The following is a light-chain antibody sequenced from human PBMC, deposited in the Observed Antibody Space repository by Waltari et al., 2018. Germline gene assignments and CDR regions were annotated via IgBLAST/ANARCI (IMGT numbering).Light chain of an antibody. CDR3: QSADSSGTYVV. J-gene: IGLJ2*01. CDR2: KDS. Sequence: SYELTQPPSVSVSPGQTARITCSGDALPKQYAHWYQQKSGQAPALVMYKDSERPSGIPERFSGSSSGTTVTLTISGVQAEDEADYYCQSADSSGTYVVFGGGTRLTVL. CDR1: ALPKQY. V-gene: IGLV3-25*03.